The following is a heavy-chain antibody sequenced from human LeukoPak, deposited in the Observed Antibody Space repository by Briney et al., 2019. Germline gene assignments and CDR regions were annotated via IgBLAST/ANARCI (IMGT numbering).Heavy chain of an antibody. CDR1: GGSISSSSYY. CDR3: ARASITMAIGY. Sequence: SETLSLTCTVSGGSISSSSYYWGWIRQPPGKGLKWIGSIYYSGSTYYNPSLKSRVTISVDTSKNQFSLKLSSVTAADTAVYYCARASITMAIGYWGQGTLVTVSS. D-gene: IGHD3-10*01. J-gene: IGHJ4*02. V-gene: IGHV4-39*01. CDR2: IYYSGST.